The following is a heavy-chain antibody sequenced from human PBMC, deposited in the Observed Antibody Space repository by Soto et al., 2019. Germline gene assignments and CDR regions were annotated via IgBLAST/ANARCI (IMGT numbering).Heavy chain of an antibody. CDR1: EDTFDSYA. CDR2: VIPFFNPP. V-gene: IGHV1-69*01. CDR3: AAESAYGGNPLAFLY. D-gene: IGHD1-26*01. Sequence: QVQLVQSGAEVKRPGSSVRVSCKASEDTFDSYAISWVRQAPGQGLDWMGGVIPFFNPPNYAKKFQGRVTITADESTSTAYMELSSLRSEDTAMYYCAAESAYGGNPLAFLYWGQGTLVTVSS. J-gene: IGHJ4*02.